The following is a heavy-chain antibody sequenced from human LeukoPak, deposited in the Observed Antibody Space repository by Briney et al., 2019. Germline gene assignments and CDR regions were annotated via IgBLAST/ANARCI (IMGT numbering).Heavy chain of an antibody. CDR3: ARVSVVRGVIMGFDP. D-gene: IGHD3-10*01. CDR1: GGSISSYY. V-gene: IGHV4-4*07. CDR2: IYTSGST. Sequence: KASETLSLTCTVSGGSISSYYWSWIRQPAGKGLEWIGRIYTSGSTNYNPSLKSRVTMSVDTSKNQFSLKLSSVTAADTAVYYCARVSVVRGVIMGFDPWGQGTLVTVSS. J-gene: IGHJ5*02.